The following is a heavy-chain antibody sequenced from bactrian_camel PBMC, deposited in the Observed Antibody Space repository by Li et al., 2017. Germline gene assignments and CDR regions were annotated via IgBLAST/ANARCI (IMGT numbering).Heavy chain of an antibody. D-gene: IGHD6*01. CDR2: IASGADST. J-gene: IGHJ4*01. Sequence: QLVESGGGLVQPGGSQRLSCAASRFTFSSYDMTWVRQAPGKGLEWVSSIASGADSTYYADSVKGRFTISRDNAKNTLSLQMNSLKTEDTAVYYCATDALGIYAGSWYSRWKHEAMGGYWGQGTQVTVS. CDR3: ATDALGIYAGSWYSRWKHEAMGGY. CDR1: RFTFSSYD. V-gene: IGHV3S40*01.